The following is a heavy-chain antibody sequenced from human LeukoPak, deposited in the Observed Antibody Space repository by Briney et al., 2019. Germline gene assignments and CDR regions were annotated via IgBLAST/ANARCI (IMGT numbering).Heavy chain of an antibody. D-gene: IGHD3-22*01. CDR1: GFTFSSYD. CDR3: ARRDSSGYYHSDY. J-gene: IGHJ4*02. V-gene: IGHV3-30*02. Sequence: GGSLRLSCAASGFTFSSYDMHWVRQAPGKGLEWVAFIRYDGSNKYYADSVKGRFTISRDNAKNSLYLQMNSLRAEDTAVYYCARRDSSGYYHSDYWGQGTLVTVSS. CDR2: IRYDGSNK.